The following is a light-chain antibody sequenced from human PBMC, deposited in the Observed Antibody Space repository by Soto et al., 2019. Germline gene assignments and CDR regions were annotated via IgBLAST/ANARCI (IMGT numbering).Light chain of an antibody. CDR1: QSVSSSY. Sequence: EIVLTQSPGTLSLSPGERATLSCRASQSVSSSYLAWYQQKPGQAPRLLIYGASSRATGIPGRFSGSGSGTDFTLTISRLEPEDFAVYYCQQYGGSRWTFGQGTKV. V-gene: IGKV3-20*01. CDR3: QQYGGSRWT. CDR2: GAS. J-gene: IGKJ1*01.